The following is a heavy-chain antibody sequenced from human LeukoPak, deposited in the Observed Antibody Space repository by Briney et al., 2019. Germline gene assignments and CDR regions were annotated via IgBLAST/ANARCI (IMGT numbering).Heavy chain of an antibody. V-gene: IGHV3-7*05. CDR3: AKESGFRFDY. CDR1: GFTFSRSW. D-gene: IGHD3-22*01. CDR2: IKQDGSEK. J-gene: IGHJ4*02. Sequence: PGGSLRLSCAASGFTFSRSWMSWVRQAPGKGLEWVANIKQDGSEKNYVDSVKGRFTISRDNAQNSLYLQMNSLRPEDTAVYYCAKESGFRFDYWGQGTLVTVSS.